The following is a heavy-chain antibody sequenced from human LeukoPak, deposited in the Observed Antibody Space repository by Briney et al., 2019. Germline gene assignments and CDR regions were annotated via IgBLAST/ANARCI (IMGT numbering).Heavy chain of an antibody. CDR1: GGSISNYY. Sequence: SGTLSLTCTASGGSISNYYWSWIRQPPGKGLEWVGYIYYSGNTNYNPSLKSRVTISVDTSKNHYSLKLNSVTAADTAVYYCARVRYCSTNRCYDREFDNWGQGALVTVSS. CDR3: ARVRYCSTNRCYDREFDN. CDR2: IYYSGNT. V-gene: IGHV4-59*01. D-gene: IGHD2-2*01. J-gene: IGHJ4*02.